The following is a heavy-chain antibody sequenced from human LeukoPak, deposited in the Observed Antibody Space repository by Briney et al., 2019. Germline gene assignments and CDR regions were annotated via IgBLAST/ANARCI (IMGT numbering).Heavy chain of an antibody. CDR2: IYYSGST. CDR3: ARVRGGQSPMDV. D-gene: IGHD4-23*01. Sequence: SETLSLTCTVSGASVSSGSYYWSWIRQPPGKGLEWIGYIYYSGSTNYNPSLKSRVTISVDTSKNQFSLKLSSATAADPAVYYCARVRGGQSPMDVWGEGTRVTVSS. J-gene: IGHJ6*01. V-gene: IGHV4-61*01. CDR1: GASVSSGSYY.